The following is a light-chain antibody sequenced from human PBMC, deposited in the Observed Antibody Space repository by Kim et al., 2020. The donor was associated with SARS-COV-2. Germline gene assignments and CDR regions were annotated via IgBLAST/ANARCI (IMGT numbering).Light chain of an antibody. CDR3: QQSYSTPLT. CDR2: AAS. CDR1: QSISSY. Sequence: ASVGDRVTITCRASQSISSYLNWYQQRPGKAPKFLIYAASSLQSGVPSRFSGSGSGTDFTLTISSLQPEDFATYFCQQSYSTPLTFGGGTKVDIK. V-gene: IGKV1-39*01. J-gene: IGKJ4*01.